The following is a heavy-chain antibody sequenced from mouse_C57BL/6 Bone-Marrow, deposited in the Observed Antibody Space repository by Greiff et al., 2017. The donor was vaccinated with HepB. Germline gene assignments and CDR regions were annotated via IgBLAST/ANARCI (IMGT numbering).Heavy chain of an antibody. D-gene: IGHD2-5*01. V-gene: IGHV3-6*01. CDR2: ISYDGSN. CDR3: ARGSYSNSLFDY. CDR1: GYSITSGYY. J-gene: IGHJ2*01. Sequence: EVKLMESGPGLVKPSQSLSLTCSVTGYSITSGYYWNWIRQFPGNKLEWMGYISYDGSNNYNPSLKNRISITRDTSKNQFFLKLNSVTTEDTATYYCARGSYSNSLFDYWGQGTTLTVSS.